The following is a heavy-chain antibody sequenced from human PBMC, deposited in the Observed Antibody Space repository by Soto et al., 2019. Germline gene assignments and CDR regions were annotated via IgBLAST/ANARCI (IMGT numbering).Heavy chain of an antibody. CDR1: GGSISSGGYS. J-gene: IGHJ5*02. CDR3: ARVAVCSSGCTAWFDP. V-gene: IGHV4-30-2*01. Sequence: SETLSLTCAVSGGSISSGGYSWSWIRQPPGKGLEWIGYMYHSGSTNYNPSLKSRVTISVDKSKNQFSLKLSSVTAADTAVYYCARVAVCSSGCTAWFDPWGQGTLVTVSS. D-gene: IGHD6-19*01. CDR2: MYHSGST.